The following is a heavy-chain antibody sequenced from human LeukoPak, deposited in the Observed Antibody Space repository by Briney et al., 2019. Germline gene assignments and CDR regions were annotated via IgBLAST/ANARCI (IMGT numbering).Heavy chain of an antibody. V-gene: IGHV3-33*06. CDR1: GFTFSSYG. CDR2: IWYDGSNK. Sequence: PGRSLRLSCAASGFTFSSYGMHWVRQAPGKGLEWVAVIWYDGSNKYYADSVKGRFTISRDNSKNTLYLQMNSLRVEDTAVYYCAKDSDTATVVDYWGRGTLVTVSS. D-gene: IGHD5-18*01. CDR3: AKDSDTATVVDY. J-gene: IGHJ4*02.